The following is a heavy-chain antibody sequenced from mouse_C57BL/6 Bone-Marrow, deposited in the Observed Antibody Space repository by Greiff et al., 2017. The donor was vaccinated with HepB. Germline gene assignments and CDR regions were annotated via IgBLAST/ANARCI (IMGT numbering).Heavy chain of an antibody. D-gene: IGHD1-1*01. CDR3: ARDYYGSH. CDR2: SRNKANDYTT. J-gene: IGHJ4*01. Sequence: EVHLVESGGGLVQSGRSLRLSCATSGFTFSDFYMEWVRQAPGKGLEWIAASRNKANDYTTEYSASVKGRFIVSRDTSQSILYLQMNALRAEDTAIYYCARDYYGSHWGQGTSVTVSS. V-gene: IGHV7-1*01. CDR1: GFTFSDFY.